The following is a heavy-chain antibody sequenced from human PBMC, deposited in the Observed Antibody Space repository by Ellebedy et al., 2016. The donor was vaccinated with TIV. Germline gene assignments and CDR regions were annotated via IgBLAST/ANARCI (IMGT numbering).Heavy chain of an antibody. D-gene: IGHD1-26*01. J-gene: IGHJ4*02. CDR1: GGTFSSYA. CDR2: IIPIFGTA. V-gene: IGHV1-69*13. CDR3: ARVRWELLVYFDY. Sequence: ASVKVSCKASGGTFSSYAISWVRQAPGQGLEWMGGIIPIFGTANYAQKFQGRVTITADESTSTAYMELSSLRSEDTAVYYCARVRWELLVYFDYWGQGTLVTVSS.